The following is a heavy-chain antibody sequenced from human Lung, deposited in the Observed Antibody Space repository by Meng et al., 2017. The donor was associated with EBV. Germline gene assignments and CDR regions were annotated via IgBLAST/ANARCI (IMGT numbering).Heavy chain of an antibody. D-gene: IGHD5-18*01. J-gene: IGHJ5*02. CDR2: INHSGST. CDR1: GGSFSGYY. CDR3: ARERDTRWFDP. V-gene: IGHV4-34*01. Sequence: QGQLQQWGAGLLKPSETLSLTCAVYGGSFSGYYWSWIRQPPGKGLEWIGEINHSGSTNYNPSLKSRVTISVDTSKNQFSLKLSSVTAADTAVYYCARERDTRWFDPWGRGTLVTVSS.